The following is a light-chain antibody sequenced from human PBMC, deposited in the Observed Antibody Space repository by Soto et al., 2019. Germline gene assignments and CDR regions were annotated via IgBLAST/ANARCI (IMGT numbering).Light chain of an antibody. V-gene: IGKV2-28*01. CDR3: MQALQTPIT. Sequence: DIVMTQSPLSLPVTPGEPASISCRSSQSLLHSNGYIYLDRFLQKPGQSPQLLIYLGSNRASGVPDRFSGSGSGTDFTLKISRVEAEDVGVYYCMQALQTPITFGQGTRLEI. J-gene: IGKJ5*01. CDR2: LGS. CDR1: QSLLHSNGYIY.